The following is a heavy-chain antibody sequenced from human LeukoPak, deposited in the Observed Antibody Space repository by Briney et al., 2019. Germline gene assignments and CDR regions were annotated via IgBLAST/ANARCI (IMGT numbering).Heavy chain of an antibody. CDR3: ARDRPGSDTAMVYFDY. CDR2: IYYSGST. Sequence: SETLSLTCSVSGGSISSGDYYWSWIRQPPGKGLEWIGYIYYSGSTYYNPSLKSRVTISVDTSKNQFSLKLSSVTAADTAVYYCARDRPGSDTAMVYFDYWGQGTLVTVSS. V-gene: IGHV4-30-4*01. CDR1: GGSISSGDYY. J-gene: IGHJ4*02. D-gene: IGHD5-18*01.